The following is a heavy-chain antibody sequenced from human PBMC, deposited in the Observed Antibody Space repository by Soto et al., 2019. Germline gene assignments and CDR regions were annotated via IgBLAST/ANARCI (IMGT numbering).Heavy chain of an antibody. CDR2: VSIGGST. CDR3: AKRRGAGGHFDY. J-gene: IGHJ4*02. D-gene: IGHD2-15*01. V-gene: IGHV3-23*01. CDR1: GFTFSSYA. Sequence: GGSLRLSCAASGFTFSSYAMGWVRQGPGKGLEWVAVVSIGGSTHYADSVRGRFTISRDNSKNTLSLQMNSLTAEDTAVYFCAKRRGAGGHFDYWGQGALVTVAS.